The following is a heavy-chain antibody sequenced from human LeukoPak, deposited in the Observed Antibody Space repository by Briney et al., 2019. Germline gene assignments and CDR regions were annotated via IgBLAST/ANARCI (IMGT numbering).Heavy chain of an antibody. J-gene: IGHJ4*02. Sequence: SETLSLTCTVSGGSISNYYWSWIRQSPEKGLEWIGYIHDSGSTNYNPSLKSRVTISVDTSKNQFSLKLSSVTAADTAVYYCARLDAAAGRYLQFFYWGQGTLVTASS. CDR3: ARLDAAAGRYLQFFY. V-gene: IGHV4-59*08. CDR1: GGSISNYY. CDR2: IHDSGST. D-gene: IGHD5-24*01.